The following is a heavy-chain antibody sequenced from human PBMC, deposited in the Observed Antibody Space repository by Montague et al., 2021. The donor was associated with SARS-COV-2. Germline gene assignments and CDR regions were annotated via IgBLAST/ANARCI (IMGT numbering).Heavy chain of an antibody. V-gene: IGHV6-1*01. CDR2: TYYRSKWYN. CDR3: TSGREGNYNVMDV. D-gene: IGHD1-1*01. CDR1: GDSVSSNRAT. Sequence: CAISGDSVSSNRATWNWFRQSPSRGLEWLGRTYYRSKWYNDYAVSVRGRVTINPDTSKNQFSLQLNSVTPEDTAIYYCTSGREGNYNVMDVWGQGTTVTVSS. J-gene: IGHJ6*02.